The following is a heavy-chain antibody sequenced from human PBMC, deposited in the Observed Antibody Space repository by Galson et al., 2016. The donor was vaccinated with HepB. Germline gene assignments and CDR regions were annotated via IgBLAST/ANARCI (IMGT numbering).Heavy chain of an antibody. CDR1: GYSFSSYW. CDR3: ARRPPVTGRSGHYFDS. V-gene: IGHV5-51*01. J-gene: IGHJ4*02. D-gene: IGHD4-11*01. CDR2: ISPGDSDT. Sequence: QSGAEVTKPGESLKISCKGSGYSFSSYWIGWVRQMPGKGLEWMGIISPGDSDTRYNPSFQGQVTISVDKAINTAYMQWSSLKASDSGIYYCARRPPVTGRSGHYFDSWGQGTLVTVSS.